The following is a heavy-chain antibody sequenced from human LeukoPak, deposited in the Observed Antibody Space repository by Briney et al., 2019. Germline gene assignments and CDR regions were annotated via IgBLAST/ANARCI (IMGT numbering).Heavy chain of an antibody. CDR3: AKGAYYAD. V-gene: IGHV3-23*01. CDR2: ISASGDST. Sequence: GGSLRLSCAASGFTFSNSGMNWVRQAPGKGLEWASTISASGDSTYYADSVKGRFTSSRDNSKNTLYLQMNSLRAEDTAVYYCAKGAYYADWGQGTLVTVSS. J-gene: IGHJ4*02. D-gene: IGHD3-3*01. CDR1: GFTFSNSG.